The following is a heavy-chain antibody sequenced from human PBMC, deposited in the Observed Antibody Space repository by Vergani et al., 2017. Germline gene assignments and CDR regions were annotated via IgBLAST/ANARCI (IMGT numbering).Heavy chain of an antibody. J-gene: IGHJ4*02. V-gene: IGHV4-34*01. D-gene: IGHD3-16*02. Sequence: QVQLQEWGAGLLKTSETLSLTCGVSGGSFSDYYWSWIRQAPGMGLEWIGEVKHGGSTNYNPSLKSRVSISVDTSKNQFSLHLTSVTAADSALYFCASIARAPTRRNPPPDYWGQGILVTVSS. CDR2: VKHGGST. CDR1: GGSFSDYY. CDR3: ASIARAPTRRNPPPDY.